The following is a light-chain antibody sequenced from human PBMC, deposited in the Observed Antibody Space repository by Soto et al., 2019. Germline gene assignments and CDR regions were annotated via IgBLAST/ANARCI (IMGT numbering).Light chain of an antibody. CDR3: QQYGSSRPYT. CDR2: GAS. Sequence: EIVLTQSPGTLSLSPGERATLSCRASQSVSSSYLAWYQQKPGQAPRLLIYGASSRATGIPDRFSGSGSGTYVTLTISRLEPEDFAVYYCQQYGSSRPYTFGQGTKLEIK. V-gene: IGKV3-20*01. J-gene: IGKJ2*01. CDR1: QSVSSSY.